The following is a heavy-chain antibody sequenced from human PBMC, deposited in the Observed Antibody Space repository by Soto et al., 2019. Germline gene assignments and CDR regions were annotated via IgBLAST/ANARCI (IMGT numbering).Heavy chain of an antibody. D-gene: IGHD1-1*01. CDR3: ARGTFFDY. V-gene: IGHV1-18*01. CDR2: ISAYNDHT. J-gene: IGHJ4*02. CDR1: GYTLTTYG. Sequence: QVQLVQSGAEVKKPGASVKVSCKAAGYTLTTYGVSWVRQAPGQGLEWVGWISAYNDHTKYAQKFQGRVTMTTDTSTSTAYMELRSLRSDDTAVYYCARGTFFDYWGQGTLVTVSS.